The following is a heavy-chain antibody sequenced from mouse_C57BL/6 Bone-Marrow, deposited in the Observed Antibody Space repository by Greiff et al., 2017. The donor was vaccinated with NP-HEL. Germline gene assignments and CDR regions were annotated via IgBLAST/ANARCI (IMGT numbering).Heavy chain of an antibody. CDR1: GFSLTSYA. D-gene: IGHD1-1*01. Sequence: VQLVESGPGLVAPSQSLSITCTVSGFSLTSYAISWVRQPPGKGLEWLGVIWTGGGTNYNSDLNSTLSISKDNSKSQVCLKMNSLQTDDTSMYYCARFPYYYGSSYEFAYWGQGTLVTVSA. V-gene: IGHV2-9-1*01. J-gene: IGHJ3*01. CDR3: ARFPYYYGSSYEFAY. CDR2: IWTGGGT.